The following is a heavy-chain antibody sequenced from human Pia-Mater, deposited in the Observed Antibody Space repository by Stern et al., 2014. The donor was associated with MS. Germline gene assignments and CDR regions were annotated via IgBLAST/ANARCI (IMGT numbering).Heavy chain of an antibody. D-gene: IGHD3-22*01. CDR2: LIIIFDTA. J-gene: IGHJ1*01. V-gene: IGHV1-69*01. CDR3: ARASERSGYYPDYFQY. Sequence: VQLVESGPEVKKPGSSVKVSCKAPGGTFSNYAISWVRQAPGQGLEWMGGLIIIFDTANYAQKFQGRVTISADESTSTAYMELSSLRSEDTAVYYCARASERSGYYPDYFQYWGQGTPVTVSS. CDR1: GGTFSNYA.